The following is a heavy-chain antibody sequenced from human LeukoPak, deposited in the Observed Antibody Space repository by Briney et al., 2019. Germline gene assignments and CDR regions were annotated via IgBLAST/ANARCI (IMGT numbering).Heavy chain of an antibody. CDR2: INPNSGGT. CDR1: GYTFTSYD. J-gene: IGHJ4*02. D-gene: IGHD5-24*01. CDR3: ARVVGDGYKKPFDY. V-gene: IGHV1-2*02. Sequence: ASVKVSCKASGYTFTSYDINWVRQATGQGLEWMGWINPNSGGTNYAQKFQGRVTMTRDTSISTAYMELSRLRSDDTAVYYCARVVGDGYKKPFDYWGQGTLVTVSS.